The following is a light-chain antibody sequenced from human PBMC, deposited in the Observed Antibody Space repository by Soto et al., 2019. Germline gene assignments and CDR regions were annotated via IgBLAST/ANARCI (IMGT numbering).Light chain of an antibody. J-gene: IGKJ5*01. V-gene: IGKV3-20*01. Sequence: EIVLTQSPGTLSLSPGERATLSCRASQSVSSSFLAWYQQKPGQAPRLLIYGASSRATGIPDRFSGSGSGTDFPLTISILETEDFAVYFCQQYDISPFTFGQGTRLGIK. CDR1: QSVSSSF. CDR3: QQYDISPFT. CDR2: GAS.